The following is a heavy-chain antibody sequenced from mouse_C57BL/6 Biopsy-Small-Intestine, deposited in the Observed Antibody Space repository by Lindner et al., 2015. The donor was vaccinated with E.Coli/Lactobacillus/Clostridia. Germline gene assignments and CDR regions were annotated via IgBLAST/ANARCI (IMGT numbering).Heavy chain of an antibody. Sequence: VQLQESGAELVKPGASVKISCKASGYAFSNYWMNWVKQRPGKGLDWIGQIFPGDGDTDYNGKFKDKATLTADKSSSTASMQLSSLTSEDSAVYFCARTGVYYALDYWGQGTSVTVSS. CDR3: ARTGVYYALDY. CDR2: IFPGDGDT. J-gene: IGHJ4*01. V-gene: IGHV1-80*01. D-gene: IGHD4-1*01. CDR1: GYAFSNYW.